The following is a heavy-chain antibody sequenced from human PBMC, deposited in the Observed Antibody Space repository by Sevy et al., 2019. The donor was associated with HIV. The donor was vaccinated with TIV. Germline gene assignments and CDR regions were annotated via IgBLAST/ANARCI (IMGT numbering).Heavy chain of an antibody. V-gene: IGHV1-69*13. CDR2: IVPIFGTA. D-gene: IGHD3-16*02. Sequence: ASVKVSCKASGGTFSSYAISWVRQAPGQGLEWMGGIVPIFGTANYAQKFQGRVTITADESTSTAYMELSSLRSEDTAVYYCARDHYDYVWGSYRSGWFDPWGQGTLVTVSS. CDR1: GGTFSSYA. J-gene: IGHJ5*02. CDR3: ARDHYDYVWGSYRSGWFDP.